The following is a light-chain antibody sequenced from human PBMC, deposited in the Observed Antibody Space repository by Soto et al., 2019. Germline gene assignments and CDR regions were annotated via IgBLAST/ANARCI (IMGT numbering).Light chain of an antibody. J-gene: IGKJ1*01. CDR1: QSVSSN. V-gene: IGKV3-15*01. CDR3: QQYNNWPPWT. CDR2: GAS. Sequence: EVMLTQSPFTLSVSTGERATLSCRASQSVSSNLAWYQQKPGQAPRLLIYGASTRVTGIPARFSGSGSGTEFTLTISSLQSEDFAVYYCQQYNNWPPWTLGQGTKV.